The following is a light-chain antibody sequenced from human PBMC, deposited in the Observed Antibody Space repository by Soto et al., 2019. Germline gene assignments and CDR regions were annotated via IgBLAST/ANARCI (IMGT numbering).Light chain of an antibody. Sequence: QSALTQPASVSGSPGQSITISCTGTSSDVGGYDYVSWYQQHPDKAPKFIIYEVTNRPPGVSHRFSGSKSGNTASLTISGLQAEDEADYYCSSYTTTRSDVFGTGTKLTVL. CDR1: SSDVGGYDY. J-gene: IGLJ1*01. CDR2: EVT. CDR3: SSYTTTRSDV. V-gene: IGLV2-14*01.